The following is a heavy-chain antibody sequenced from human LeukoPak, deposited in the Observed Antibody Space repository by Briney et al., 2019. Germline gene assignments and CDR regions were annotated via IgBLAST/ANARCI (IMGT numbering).Heavy chain of an antibody. V-gene: IGHV3-33*08. CDR1: GFTFTRNC. CDR2: IWYDGSNK. CDR3: ARDLVPGVWFGELFGDY. J-gene: IGHJ4*02. Sequence: GRSLRLSCTASGFTFTRNCMHWVRQAPGKGLEWVAVIWYDGSNKYYAVSVKGRFTISRDNSKNTLYLQMNSLRAEDTAVYYCARDLVPGVWFGELFGDYWGQGTLVTVSS. D-gene: IGHD3-10*01.